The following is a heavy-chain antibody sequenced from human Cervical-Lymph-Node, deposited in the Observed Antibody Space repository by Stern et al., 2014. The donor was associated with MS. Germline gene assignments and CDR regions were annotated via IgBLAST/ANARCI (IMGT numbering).Heavy chain of an antibody. CDR2: MYYSGST. CDR1: GGSISSSSYY. J-gene: IGHJ5*02. Sequence: QLQLQESGPGLVKPSETLSLTCTVSGGSISSSSYYWGWLRQPPGKGLGWIGSMYYSGSTSYNPSLKSRVTISVKPSKNQFSPNLSSVTAADTAVYYCFSYQPNWFDPWGQGTLVTVSS. V-gene: IGHV4-39*01. D-gene: IGHD1-26*01. CDR3: FSYQPNWFDP.